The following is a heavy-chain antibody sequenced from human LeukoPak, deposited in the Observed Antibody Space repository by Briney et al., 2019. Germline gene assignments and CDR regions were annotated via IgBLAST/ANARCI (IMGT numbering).Heavy chain of an antibody. CDR2: ISWNSGSI. Sequence: SLRLSCAASGFTFSSYAMSWVRQAPGKGLEWVSGISWNSGSIGYADSVKGRFTISRDNAKNSLYLQMNSLRAEDTALYYCAKDKDRIAAAGTVDYWGQGTLVTVSS. J-gene: IGHJ4*02. CDR3: AKDKDRIAAAGTVDY. D-gene: IGHD6-13*01. V-gene: IGHV3-9*01. CDR1: GFTFSSYA.